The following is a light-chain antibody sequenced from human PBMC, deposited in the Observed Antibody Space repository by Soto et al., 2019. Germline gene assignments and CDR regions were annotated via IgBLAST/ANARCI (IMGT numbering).Light chain of an antibody. J-gene: IGKJ1*01. Sequence: EIVLTQSPGILSLSPGERATLSCRASQSVSSNLAWFQQKPGQAPRLLIYGASTRDTGISARFSGSGSGTEFTLTISSLQSGDFAVYHCQQYNKWPPTFGQGTKVDVK. CDR1: QSVSSN. CDR3: QQYNKWPPT. CDR2: GAS. V-gene: IGKV3-15*01.